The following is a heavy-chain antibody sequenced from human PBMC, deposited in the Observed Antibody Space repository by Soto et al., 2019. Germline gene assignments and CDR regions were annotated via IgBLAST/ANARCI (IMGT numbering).Heavy chain of an antibody. V-gene: IGHV1-18*01. J-gene: IGHJ5*02. Sequence: QVQLVQSGGEVKRPGASVKVSCKTSGYTFSNYGITWVRQAPGQPLEWLGWISLYSDGTNYAQKFQGRVSMTTDTSPTPAYMEMGSLRSDDTGVYYRARGIPGAGARFGPWGQGTLVTVSS. CDR1: GYTFSNYG. CDR3: ARGIPGAGARFGP. CDR2: ISLYSDGT. D-gene: IGHD2-21*01.